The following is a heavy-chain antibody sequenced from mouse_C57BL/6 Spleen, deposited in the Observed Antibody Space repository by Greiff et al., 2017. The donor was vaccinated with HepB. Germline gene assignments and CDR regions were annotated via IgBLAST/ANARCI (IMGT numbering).Heavy chain of an antibody. CDR1: GYSITSGYD. Sequence: EVQRVESGPGMVKPSQSLSLTCTVTGYSITSGYDWHWIRHFPGNKLEWMGYISYSGSTNYNPSLKSRISITHDTSKNHFFLKLNSVTTEDTATYYCARGGTTVVAPWYFDVWGTGTTVTVSS. D-gene: IGHD1-1*01. CDR3: ARGGTTVVAPWYFDV. CDR2: ISYSGST. J-gene: IGHJ1*03. V-gene: IGHV3-1*01.